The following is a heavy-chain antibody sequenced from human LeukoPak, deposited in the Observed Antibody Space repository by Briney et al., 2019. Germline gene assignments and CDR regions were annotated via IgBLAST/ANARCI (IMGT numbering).Heavy chain of an antibody. CDR3: ARDASAGPYYYYYGMDV. J-gene: IGHJ6*02. D-gene: IGHD6-13*01. CDR2: INSDGSST. Sequence: PGGSLRLSCAASGFTFSSYWMHWARQAPGKGLVWVSRINSDGSSTSYADSVKGRFTVSRDNAKNTLYLQMNSLRAEDTAVYYCARDASAGPYYYYYGMDVWGQGTTVTVSS. CDR1: GFTFSSYW. V-gene: IGHV3-74*01.